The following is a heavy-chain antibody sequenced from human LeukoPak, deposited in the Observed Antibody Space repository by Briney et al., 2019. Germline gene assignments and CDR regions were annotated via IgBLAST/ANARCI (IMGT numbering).Heavy chain of an antibody. CDR3: ARVSRGNLVGASFDY. Sequence: PSETLSLTCAVPGGSISSYYWSWIRQPPGKGLEWSGYIYYSGSTNYNPSLKSRVTISVDTSKNQFSLKLSSVTAADTAVYYCARVSRGNLVGASFDYWGQGTLVTVSS. CDR1: GGSISSYY. CDR2: IYYSGST. V-gene: IGHV4-59*01. D-gene: IGHD1-26*01. J-gene: IGHJ4*02.